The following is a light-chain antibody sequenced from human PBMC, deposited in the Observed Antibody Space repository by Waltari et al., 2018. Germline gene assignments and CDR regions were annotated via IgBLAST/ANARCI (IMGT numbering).Light chain of an antibody. J-gene: IGKJ4*01. Sequence: ESVLTQSPATRSSSTGGRATVACRASRGVSSYLAWYQPKPGQAPKLLIYDASNTATRIPARFSGSGSVTDFTLTINSLQPEDFATYYCQQSHSTPPLTFGGGTKVEIK. CDR2: DAS. CDR3: QQSHSTPPLT. CDR1: RGVSSY. V-gene: IGKV3-11*01.